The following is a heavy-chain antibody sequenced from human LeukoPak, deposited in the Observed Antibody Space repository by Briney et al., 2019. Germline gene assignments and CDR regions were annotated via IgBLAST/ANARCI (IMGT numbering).Heavy chain of an antibody. CDR3: AREPLGYGMDV. V-gene: IGHV4-59*01. CDR2: IYYSGST. Sequence: PSETLSLTCTVSGDSISTYYWSWIRQPPGKGLEWIGYIYYSGSTNYNPYLKSRVTISVDTSKNQFSLKLSSVTAADTAVYFCAREPLGYGMDVWGQGTTVTVS. CDR1: GDSISTYY. J-gene: IGHJ6*02.